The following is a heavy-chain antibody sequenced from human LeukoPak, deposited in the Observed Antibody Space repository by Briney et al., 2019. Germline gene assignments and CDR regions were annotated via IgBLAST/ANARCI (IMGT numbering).Heavy chain of an antibody. CDR3: AKAPVTTCSGAYCYPFDY. Sequence: GGSLRLSCAASGFTFSSYAMSWVRQAPGKGLEWVSTISGSGGSTNHADSVKGRFTISRDDSKNTLYLQMNSLRAEDTAVYYCAKAPVTTCSGAYCYPFDYWSQGTLVTVSS. CDR2: ISGSGGST. CDR1: GFTFSSYA. D-gene: IGHD2-15*01. V-gene: IGHV3-23*01. J-gene: IGHJ4*02.